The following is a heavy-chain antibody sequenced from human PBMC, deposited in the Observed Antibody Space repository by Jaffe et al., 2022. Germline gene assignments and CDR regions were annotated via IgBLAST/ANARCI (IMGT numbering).Heavy chain of an antibody. CDR2: ISGSGTDT. Sequence: EVQLLESGGHLVQPGGSLRLSCAASGFTFSSYVMSWVRQAPGKGLEWVAIISGSGTDTLYADSVKARFTISRDNSRNTLDLQMSSLRADDTGVYYCAKGGRGSGGHGDSWGQGTLVTVSS. V-gene: IGHV3-23*01. CDR1: GFTFSSYV. D-gene: IGHD6-19*01. CDR3: AKGGRGSGGHGDS. J-gene: IGHJ4*02.